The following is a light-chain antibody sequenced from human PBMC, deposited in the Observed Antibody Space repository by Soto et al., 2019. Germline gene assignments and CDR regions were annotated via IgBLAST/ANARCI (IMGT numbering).Light chain of an antibody. CDR1: QSVSSN. CDR2: GAS. CDR3: QQYNIWWT. V-gene: IGKV3-15*01. J-gene: IGKJ1*01. Sequence: EIVMTQSPATLSVSPGERATLSCRASQSVSSNLAWYQQKPGQAPRLLIYGASTRATGIPARCSGSGSGTEFTLTISSLQSEDFAVYYCQQYNIWWTFGQGTKVEIK.